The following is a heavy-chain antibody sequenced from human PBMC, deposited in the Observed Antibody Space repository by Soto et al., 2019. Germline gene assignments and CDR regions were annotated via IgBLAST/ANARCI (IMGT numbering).Heavy chain of an antibody. CDR3: AKDRVLRFLEWLLYHYYYGMDV. J-gene: IGHJ6*02. CDR2: ISYDGSNK. D-gene: IGHD3-3*01. V-gene: IGHV3-30*18. Sequence: ALRRSCVDPGGTCSSYRMHWVRQAPGKGLEWVAVISYDGSNKYYADSVKGRFTISRDNSKNTLYLQMNSLRAEDTAVYYCAKDRVLRFLEWLLYHYYYGMDVWGQGTTVTVSS. CDR1: GGTCSSYR.